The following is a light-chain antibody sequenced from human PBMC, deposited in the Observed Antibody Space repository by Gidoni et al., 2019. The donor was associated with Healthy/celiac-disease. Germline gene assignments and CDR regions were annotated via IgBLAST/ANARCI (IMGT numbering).Light chain of an antibody. V-gene: IGLV2-14*01. CDR1: SSDVGGYNY. CDR3: SSYTSSSTPPYV. J-gene: IGLJ1*01. CDR2: DVS. Sequence: QSALTQPVSVSGSPGQSITISCTGTSSDVGGYNYVSWYQQHPGKAPKVMIYDVSNRPSGVSNRFSGSKSGNTASLTISGLQAEDEADYYCSSYTSSSTPPYVFGTGTKVTVL.